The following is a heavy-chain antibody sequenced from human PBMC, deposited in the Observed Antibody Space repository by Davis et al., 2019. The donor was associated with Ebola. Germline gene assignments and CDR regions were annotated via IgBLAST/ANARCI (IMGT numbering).Heavy chain of an antibody. V-gene: IGHV3-7*01. J-gene: IGHJ3*02. D-gene: IGHD2-21*02. CDR1: GFTFSNYW. Sequence: GESLKISCAASGFTFSNYWMTWVRQAPGRGLEWVANIKSDGSEKSYVDSVKGRFTISRDNAKNSLYLQMNSLRVEDTAVYYCARDLDYHVGGGDFDAFDMWGQGTMVTVSS. CDR2: IKSDGSEK. CDR3: ARDLDYHVGGGDFDAFDM.